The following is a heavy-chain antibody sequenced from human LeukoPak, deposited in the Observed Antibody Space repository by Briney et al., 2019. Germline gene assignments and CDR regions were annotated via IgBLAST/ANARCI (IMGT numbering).Heavy chain of an antibody. V-gene: IGHV4-39*01. Sequence: PSETLSLTCTVSGGSISSSSYYWGWIRQPPGKGLEWIGSIYYSGSTYYNPSLKSRVTISVDTSKNQFSLKLSSVTAADTAVYYCARQRQWLFDWFHPWGQGTLVTVSS. CDR2: IYYSGST. CDR1: GGSISSSSYY. CDR3: ARQRQWLFDWFHP. D-gene: IGHD6-19*01. J-gene: IGHJ5*02.